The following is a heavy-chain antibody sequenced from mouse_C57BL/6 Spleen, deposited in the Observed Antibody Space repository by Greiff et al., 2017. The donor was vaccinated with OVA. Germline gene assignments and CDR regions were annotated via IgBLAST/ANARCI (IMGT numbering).Heavy chain of an antibody. CDR3: ARRDYDDYYAMDY. J-gene: IGHJ4*01. Sequence: QVQLQQSGAELMKPGASVKLSCKATGYTFTGYWIEWVKQRPGHGLEWIGEILPGSGSTNYNEKFKGKATFTADTSSNTAYMQLGSLTTEDSAIYYCARRDYDDYYAMDYGGQGTSVTVSS. CDR1: GYTFTGYW. D-gene: IGHD2-4*01. V-gene: IGHV1-9*01. CDR2: ILPGSGST.